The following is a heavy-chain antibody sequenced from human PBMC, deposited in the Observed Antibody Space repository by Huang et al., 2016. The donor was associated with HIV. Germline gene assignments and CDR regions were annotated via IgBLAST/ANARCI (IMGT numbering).Heavy chain of an antibody. CDR3: ARHFSYYDSSGYTPWDAFDI. CDR1: GCSITSSSYY. J-gene: IGHJ3*02. D-gene: IGHD3-22*01. CDR2: IDYSGST. Sequence: QLQLQGSGPGLVKPSETLSLTCTVSGCSITSSSYYWGWIRQPPGKGLEWVGSIDYSGSTDYNPSLKGRVTVAVDTSKNQFSRKLSSVTAADTAVYYCARHFSYYDSSGYTPWDAFDIWGQGTMVTVSS. V-gene: IGHV4-39*01.